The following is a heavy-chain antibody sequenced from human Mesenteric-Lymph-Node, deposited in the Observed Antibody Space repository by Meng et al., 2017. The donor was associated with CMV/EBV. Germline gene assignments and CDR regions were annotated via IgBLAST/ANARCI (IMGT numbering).Heavy chain of an antibody. J-gene: IGHJ3*02. CDR3: ARGFVWFGEFLPNAFDI. CDR1: GFTFSSYS. Sequence: GESLKISCAASGFTFSSYSMNWVRQAPGKGLECVSCISSSSSYIYYADSVKGRFTISRDNAKNSLYLQMNSLSAEDTAVYYCARGFVWFGEFLPNAFDIWGQGTMVTVSS. CDR2: ISSSSSYI. D-gene: IGHD3-10*01. V-gene: IGHV3-21*01.